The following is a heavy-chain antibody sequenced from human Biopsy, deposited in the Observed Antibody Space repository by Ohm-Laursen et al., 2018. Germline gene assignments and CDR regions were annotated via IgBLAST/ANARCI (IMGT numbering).Heavy chain of an antibody. V-gene: IGHV4-4*07. J-gene: IGHJ3*02. CDR3: AREFTYNYGAKGALDI. CDR1: GGSLSGYS. Sequence: TLSLTCTVSGGSLSGYSWNWIRQPAGKGLEWIGRIYASETTHFNPFLRSRLIMSVDTSRNQFSLRLSSVTAADTAIYYCAREFTYNYGAKGALDIWGQGTKVTVSS. D-gene: IGHD4/OR15-4a*01. CDR2: IYASETT.